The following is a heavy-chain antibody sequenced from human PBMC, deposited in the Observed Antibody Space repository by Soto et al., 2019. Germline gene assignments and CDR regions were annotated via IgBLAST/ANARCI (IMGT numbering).Heavy chain of an antibody. V-gene: IGHV3-23*01. CDR3: ADNSHGWELR. CDR2: ISGSGGST. Sequence: EVQLLESGGGLIQPGGSLRLSCAASGFTFSSYAMSWVRQAPGKGLEWVSAISGSGGSTYYADSVKGRFTISRDNSKNPRYLQMNSLRAEDTAVYYCADNSHGWELRWGQGTLVTVSS. J-gene: IGHJ4*02. CDR1: GFTFSSYA. D-gene: IGHD1-26*01.